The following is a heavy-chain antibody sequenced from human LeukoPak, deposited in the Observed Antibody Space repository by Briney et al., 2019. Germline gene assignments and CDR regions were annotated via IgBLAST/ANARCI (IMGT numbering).Heavy chain of an antibody. J-gene: IGHJ4*01. V-gene: IGHV3-74*01. CDR2: INSDGSST. D-gene: IGHD1-26*01. CDR3: ARGSTSWDLDY. CDR1: EFTFSRYW. Sequence: GGSLRLSCAASEFTFSRYWMHWVRQAPGKGLVWVSRINSDGSSTTYADSVKGRFTISRDNAKNTLYLVMNSLRAEDTAVYYCARGSTSWDLDYWGQGTLVTVSS.